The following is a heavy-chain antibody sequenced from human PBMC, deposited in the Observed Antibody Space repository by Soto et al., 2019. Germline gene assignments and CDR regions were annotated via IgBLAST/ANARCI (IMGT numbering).Heavy chain of an antibody. CDR3: ARDIAVSGTNAGGATWFDP. D-gene: IGHD2-2*01. Sequence: SETLSLTCTVSGGSISSGGYYWSWIRQHPGKGLEWIGYIYHSGSTYYNPSLKSRVTISVDTSKNQFSLKLSSVTAADTAVYYCARDIAVSGTNAGGATWFDPWGQGTLVTVSS. J-gene: IGHJ5*02. CDR2: IYHSGST. CDR1: GGSISSGGYY. V-gene: IGHV4-31*03.